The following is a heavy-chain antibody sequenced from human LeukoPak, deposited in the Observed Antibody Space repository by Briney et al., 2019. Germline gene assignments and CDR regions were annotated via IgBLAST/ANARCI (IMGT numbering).Heavy chain of an antibody. J-gene: IGHJ4*02. CDR3: ARGSCSSTSCYSPFDY. V-gene: IGHV1-69*13. CDR2: IIPIFGTA. Sequence: SVKVSCKASGYTFTVYYMHWVRQAPGQGLEWMGGIIPIFGTANYAQKFQGRVTITADESTSTAYMELSSLRSEDTAVYYCARGSCSSTSCYSPFDYWGQGTLVTVSS. D-gene: IGHD2-2*01. CDR1: GYTFTVYY.